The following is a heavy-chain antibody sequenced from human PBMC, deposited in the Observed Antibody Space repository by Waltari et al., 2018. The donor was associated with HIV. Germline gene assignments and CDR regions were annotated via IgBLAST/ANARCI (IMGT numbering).Heavy chain of an antibody. CDR3: ARGYSSGPSSWFDP. CDR1: GFTFSSYG. D-gene: IGHD6-19*01. Sequence: QVQLVESGGGVVQPGRSLRLSCAASGFTFSSYGMHWVRQAPGKGLEWVAVIWYDGSNKYYADSVKGRFTISRDNSKNTLYLQMNSLRAEDTAVYYCARGYSSGPSSWFDPWGQGTLVTVSS. CDR2: IWYDGSNK. V-gene: IGHV3-33*01. J-gene: IGHJ5*02.